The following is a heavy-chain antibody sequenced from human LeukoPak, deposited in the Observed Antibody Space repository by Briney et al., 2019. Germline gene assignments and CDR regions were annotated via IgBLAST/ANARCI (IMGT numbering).Heavy chain of an antibody. V-gene: IGHV4-38-2*01. Sequence: SETLSLTCAVSGYSISSGYYWGWIRQPPGKGLEWIGSIYHSGSTYYNPSLKSRVTISVDTSKNQFSLKLSSVTAADTAVYYCARHGPYYDFWRGGNFDYWGQGTLVTVSS. CDR3: ARHGPYYDFWRGGNFDY. CDR1: GYSISSGYY. CDR2: IYHSGST. J-gene: IGHJ4*02. D-gene: IGHD3-3*01.